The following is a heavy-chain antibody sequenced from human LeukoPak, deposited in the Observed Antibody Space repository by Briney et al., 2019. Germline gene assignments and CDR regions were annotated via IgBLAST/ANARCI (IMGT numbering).Heavy chain of an antibody. V-gene: IGHV4-59*01. CDR2: IYYSGST. J-gene: IGHJ6*02. D-gene: IGHD5-18*01. CDR1: GGSISSYY. CDR3: ARVDTAMDYYYYGMDV. Sequence: TSETLSHTCTVSGGSISSYYWSWIRQPPGKGLEWIGYIYYSGSTNYNPSLKSRVTISVDTSKNQFSLKLSSVTAADTAVYYCARVDTAMDYYYYGMDVRGQGTTVTVSS.